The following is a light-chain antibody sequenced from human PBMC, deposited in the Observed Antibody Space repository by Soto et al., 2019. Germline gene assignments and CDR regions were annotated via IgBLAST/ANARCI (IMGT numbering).Light chain of an antibody. Sequence: IVMTQSQVTLSVSPGERATLSCRASQSVGSNLAWYQQKPGQAPTLLVYDATTRATGIPARFSGSGSGTEFTLTISGLQSEDFAVYYCQQYYKGLSFGGGTKMEIK. CDR2: DAT. CDR1: QSVGSN. J-gene: IGKJ4*01. V-gene: IGKV3-15*01. CDR3: QQYYKGLS.